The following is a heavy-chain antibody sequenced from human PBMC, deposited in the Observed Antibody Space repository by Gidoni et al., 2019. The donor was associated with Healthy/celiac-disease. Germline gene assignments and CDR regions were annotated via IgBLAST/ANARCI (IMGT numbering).Heavy chain of an antibody. CDR3: AKSGYDSSGYYWGIESY. CDR1: GFTFSSYA. J-gene: IGHJ4*02. D-gene: IGHD3-22*01. V-gene: IGHV3-23*01. CDR2: ISGLGGST. Sequence: EVQLLESGGRLVQPGGSLRLSCAASGFTFSSYAMSWVRQAPGKGLEWVSAISGLGGSTSYADAVKGRFTISRDNSKNTLYLQMNSLRAEDTAVYYCAKSGYDSSGYYWGIESYWGQGTLVTVSS.